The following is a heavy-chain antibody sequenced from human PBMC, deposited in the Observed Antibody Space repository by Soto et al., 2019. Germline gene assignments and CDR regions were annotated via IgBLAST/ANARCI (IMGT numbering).Heavy chain of an antibody. Sequence: QVQLVESGGGVVQPGRSLRLSCAASGFTFSSYGMHWVRQAPGKGLEWVAVIWYDGSNKYYADSVKGRFTISRDNSKNTLYLQTNSLSAEHTAVYYCARSAYYDSSPDAFAIWGQGTMVTVSS. D-gene: IGHD3-22*01. CDR2: IWYDGSNK. CDR1: GFTFSSYG. J-gene: IGHJ3*02. V-gene: IGHV3-33*01. CDR3: ARSAYYDSSPDAFAI.